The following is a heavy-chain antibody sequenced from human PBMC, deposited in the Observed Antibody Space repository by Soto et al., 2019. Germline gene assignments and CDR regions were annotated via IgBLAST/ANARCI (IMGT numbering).Heavy chain of an antibody. CDR3: AVSEQQHYGMDV. CDR1: GYTFTGYY. J-gene: IGHJ6*02. Sequence: ASVKVSCKASGYTFTGYYMHWVRQAPGQGLEWMGWINPNSGGTNYAQKFQGWVTMTRDTSISTAYMELSRLRSDDTAVYYCAVSEQQHYGMDVWGQGTTVTVSS. V-gene: IGHV1-2*04. CDR2: INPNSGGT. D-gene: IGHD6-13*01.